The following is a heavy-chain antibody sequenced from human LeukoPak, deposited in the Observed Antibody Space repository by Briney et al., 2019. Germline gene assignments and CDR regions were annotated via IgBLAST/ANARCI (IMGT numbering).Heavy chain of an antibody. V-gene: IGHV4-38-2*02. Sequence: SETLSLTCTVSGYSISNRYYWGWIRQPPGKGLEWIGSIYHSGSTDYNASLKSRVTISIDTSKNQFSLKLSSVTDADTAMYYCARSFYNTGGWFDPWGQGTLVTVSS. CDR2: IYHSGST. CDR3: ARSFYNTGGWFDP. D-gene: IGHD5-24*01. CDR1: GYSISNRYY. J-gene: IGHJ5*02.